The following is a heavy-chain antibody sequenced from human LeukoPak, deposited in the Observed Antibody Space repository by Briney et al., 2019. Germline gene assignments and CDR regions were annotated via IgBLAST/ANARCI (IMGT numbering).Heavy chain of an antibody. CDR1: GYTFTSYG. D-gene: IGHD7-27*01. Sequence: GASVKVSCKTSGYTFTSYGISWVRQAPGQGLEWMGWISTYNGNTKYAQRLQGRVTMTTDTSTSTAYMELRSLRSDDTAVYYCARPYLGNAFDTWGQGTMVTVSS. CDR3: ARPYLGNAFDT. V-gene: IGHV1-18*01. J-gene: IGHJ3*02. CDR2: ISTYNGNT.